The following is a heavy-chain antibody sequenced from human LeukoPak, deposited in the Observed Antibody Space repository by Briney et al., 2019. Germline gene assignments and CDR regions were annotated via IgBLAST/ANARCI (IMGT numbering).Heavy chain of an antibody. J-gene: IGHJ4*02. CDR3: ARDAAYGYDRFDY. V-gene: IGHV3-7*01. CDR2: IKEDGSDK. D-gene: IGHD5-18*01. CDR1: GYIFTDYW. Sequence: GGSLRVSCATSGYIFTDYWMAWVRQAPGKGLEWVANIKEDGSDKNYMDSLKGRITISRDNAKNSVYLQMNSLRAEDTAVYYCARDAAYGYDRFDYWGQGTQVTVSS.